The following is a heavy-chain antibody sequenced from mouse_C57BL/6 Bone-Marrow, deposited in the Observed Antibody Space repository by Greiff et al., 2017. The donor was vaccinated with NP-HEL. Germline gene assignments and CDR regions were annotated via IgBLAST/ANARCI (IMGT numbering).Heavy chain of an antibody. CDR1: GYTFTSYW. J-gene: IGHJ3*01. D-gene: IGHD2-2*01. Sequence: VQLQQPGAELVKPGASVKLSCKASGYTFTSYWMHWVKQRPGQGLEWIGMIHPNSGSTNYNEKFKSKATLTVDKSSSTAYMQLTSLTSEDSAVYYCERWGYPRFAYWGQGTLVTVSA. CDR3: ERWGYPRFAY. CDR2: IHPNSGST. V-gene: IGHV1-64*01.